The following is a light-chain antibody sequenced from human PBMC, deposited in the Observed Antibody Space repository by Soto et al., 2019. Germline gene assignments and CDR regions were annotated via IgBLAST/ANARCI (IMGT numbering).Light chain of an antibody. J-gene: IGKJ5*01. V-gene: IGKV3-11*01. CDR2: DSS. CDR1: QSVDKF. CDR3: QQWKNWPPLT. Sequence: EIELTQSPATLSLSPGETATLSCRASQSVDKFLAWYQQRPGQPPRLLIFDSSNRATGVPVRFSGTGSGTVFNLTIGSLEPEDSALYYCQQWKNWPPLTFGQGTRLEIK.